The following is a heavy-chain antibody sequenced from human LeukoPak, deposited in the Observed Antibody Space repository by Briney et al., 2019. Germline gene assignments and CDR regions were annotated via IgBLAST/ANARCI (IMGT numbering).Heavy chain of an antibody. J-gene: IGHJ6*02. CDR1: GSSFSKND. V-gene: IGHV3-13*01. CDR2: IGTAGDT. Sequence: GGSLRLSCAASGSSFSKNDMHWVRQRTGKGLEWVSGIGTAGDTNYPGSVKGRFTISRETAKNSLYLQMSSLRAEDTAVYYCAGRTSWYYGFDVWGQGTTVTVSS. CDR3: AGRTSWYYGFDV.